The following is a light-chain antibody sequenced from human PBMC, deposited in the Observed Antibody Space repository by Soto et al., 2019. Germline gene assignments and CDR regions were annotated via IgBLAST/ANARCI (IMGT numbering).Light chain of an antibody. Sequence: EIVMTHSPATFSVSPGERATLSFRASQSISSKLAWYQQKPGQAPRLLIYGASTRATGIPARFSGSGSGTEFTLTISSLQSEDFALYYCQQYGTSPITFGQGTRLEIK. CDR3: QQYGTSPIT. CDR2: GAS. J-gene: IGKJ5*01. V-gene: IGKV3-15*01. CDR1: QSISSK.